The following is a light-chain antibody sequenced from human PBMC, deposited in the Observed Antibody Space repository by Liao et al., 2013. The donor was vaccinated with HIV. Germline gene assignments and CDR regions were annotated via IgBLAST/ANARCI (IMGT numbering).Light chain of an antibody. V-gene: IGLV3-21*04. CDR2: YDN. CDR3: QVWDSSSDHWV. Sequence: SYVLTQPPSVSVAPGKTARITCGGNNIRTKSVHWYQQMPGQAPVLVIYYDNDRPSGIPERFSGSNSGNTATLTISRVEPGDEADYYCQVWDSSSDHWVFGGGTKLTVL. J-gene: IGLJ3*02. CDR1: NIRTKS.